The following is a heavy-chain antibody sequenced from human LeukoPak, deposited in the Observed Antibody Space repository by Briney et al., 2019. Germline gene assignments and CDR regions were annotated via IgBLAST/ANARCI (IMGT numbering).Heavy chain of an antibody. CDR3: AKDRISYYGSGSYLTEYFQH. J-gene: IGHJ1*01. V-gene: IGHV3-23*01. CDR1: GFTFSNYA. Sequence: PGKSLRLSCAASGFTFSNYAMTWVRQAPGKGLEWVVAISGNGGSTYYADSVKGRFTISRDNSRNTLYLQMNSLRAEDTAVYYCAKDRISYYGSGSYLTEYFQHWGQGTLVTVSS. CDR2: ISGNGGST. D-gene: IGHD3-10*01.